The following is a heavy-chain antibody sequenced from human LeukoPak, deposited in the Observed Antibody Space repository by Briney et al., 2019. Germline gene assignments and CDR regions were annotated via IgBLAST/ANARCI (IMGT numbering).Heavy chain of an antibody. CDR3: AATVADWFDP. V-gene: IGHV1-69*06. CDR2: IIPIFGTT. Sequence: GTSVKVSCKASGRTFGTFGIIWVRQAPGQGLEWMGKIIPIFGTTNYAQMFQGRVTITADKSTSTVYMELSSLTSDDTAVYYCAATVADWFDPWGQGTLVIASS. D-gene: IGHD4-23*01. J-gene: IGHJ5*02. CDR1: GRTFGTFG.